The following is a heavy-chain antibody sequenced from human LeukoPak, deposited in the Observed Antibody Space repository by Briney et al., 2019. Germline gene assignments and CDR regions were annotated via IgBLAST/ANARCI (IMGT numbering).Heavy chain of an antibody. CDR2: IKQDGSEK. Sequence: GGSLRLSCAASGFTFSTYWMTWVRQTPGKGLEWVANIKQDGSEKYYVDSVKGRFTISRDNAKNSLYLQMNSLRAEDTAVYYCARVPAGVIGMKDAFDIWGQGTMVTVSS. V-gene: IGHV3-7*01. CDR3: ARVPAGVIGMKDAFDI. CDR1: GFTFSTYW. J-gene: IGHJ3*02. D-gene: IGHD3-16*02.